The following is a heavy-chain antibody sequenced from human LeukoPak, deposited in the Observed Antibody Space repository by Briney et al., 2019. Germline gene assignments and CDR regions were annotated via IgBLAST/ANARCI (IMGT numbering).Heavy chain of an antibody. CDR3: ASAPGGAYGYYYYGMDV. V-gene: IGHV4-59*01. J-gene: IGHJ6*02. CDR1: GGSISSYY. Sequence: SETLSLTCTVSGGSISSYYWSWIRQPPGKGLEWIGYIYYSGSTNYNPSLKSRVTISVDTSKNQFSLKLSSVTAADTAVYYCASAPGGAYGYYYYGMDVWGQGTTVTVSS. D-gene: IGHD3-16*01. CDR2: IYYSGST.